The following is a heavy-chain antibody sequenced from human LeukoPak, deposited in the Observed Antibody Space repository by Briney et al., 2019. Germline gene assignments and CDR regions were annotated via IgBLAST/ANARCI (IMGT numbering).Heavy chain of an antibody. CDR2: INPSGGST. D-gene: IGHD2-2*01. Sequence: ASVKVSFKASGYTFTSYYMHWVRQPPGQGREGMGIINPSGGSTSYAQKFQGRVTMTRDTSTSTVYMELSSLRSEDTAVYYCARDAVVVVPAADRYYFDYWGQGTLVTVSS. V-gene: IGHV1-46*01. CDR1: GYTFTSYY. CDR3: ARDAVVVVPAADRYYFDY. J-gene: IGHJ4*02.